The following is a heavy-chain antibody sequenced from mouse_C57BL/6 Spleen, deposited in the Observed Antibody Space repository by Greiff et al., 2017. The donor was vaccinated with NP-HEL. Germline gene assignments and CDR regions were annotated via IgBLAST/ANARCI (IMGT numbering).Heavy chain of an antibody. CDR2: IDPSDSET. D-gene: IGHD1-1*01. J-gene: IGHJ2*01. CDR1: GYTFTSYW. Sequence: QVQLKQPGAELVRPGSSVKLSCKASGYTFTSYWMHWVKQRPIQGLEWIGNIDPSDSETHYNQKFKDKATLTVDKSSSTAYMQLSSLTSEDSAVYYCAREYYGSSSFDYWGQGTTLTVSS. CDR3: AREYYGSSSFDY. V-gene: IGHV1-52*01.